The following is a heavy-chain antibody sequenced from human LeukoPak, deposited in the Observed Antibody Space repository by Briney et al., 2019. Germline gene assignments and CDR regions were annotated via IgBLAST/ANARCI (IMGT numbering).Heavy chain of an antibody. J-gene: IGHJ4*02. CDR2: IYYSGST. CDR1: GGSISSYY. CDR3: ARHAFLGWSYIPLTTTYFDY. Sequence: SETLSLTYTVSGGSISSYYWSWIRQPPGKGLEWIGYIYYSGSTNYNPSLKSRVTISVDTSKNQFSLKLSSVTAADTAVYYCARHAFLGWSYIPLTTTYFDYWGQGTLVTVSS. V-gene: IGHV4-59*08. D-gene: IGHD6-19*01.